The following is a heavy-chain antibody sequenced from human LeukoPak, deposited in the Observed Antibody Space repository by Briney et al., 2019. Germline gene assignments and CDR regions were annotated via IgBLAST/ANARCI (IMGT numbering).Heavy chain of an antibody. D-gene: IGHD2-2*01. CDR1: GFTFSSYG. Sequence: GGSLRLSCAASGFTFSSYGMHWVRQAPGKGLEWVAFIRYDGSNKYYADSVKGRFTISRDNSKNTLYLQMNSLRAEDTAVYYCAKDGPDTLGQLLMWTEGYYYYGMDVWGQGTTVTVSS. V-gene: IGHV3-30*02. CDR3: AKDGPDTLGQLLMWTEGYYYYGMDV. CDR2: IRYDGSNK. J-gene: IGHJ6*02.